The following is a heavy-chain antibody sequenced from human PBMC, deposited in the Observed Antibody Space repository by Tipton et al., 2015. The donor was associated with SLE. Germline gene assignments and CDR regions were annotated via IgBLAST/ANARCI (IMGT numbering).Heavy chain of an antibody. CDR1: GVSIRSHY. J-gene: IGHJ4*02. D-gene: IGHD3-10*01. CDR3: ARFHVKSYYEFDC. V-gene: IGHV4-59*11. Sequence: TLSLTCTVSGVSIRSHYWSWIRQSPGKGLEWIGYMYSNERTKYNLSLGSRVTMSVETSKNQFTLRLTSVTAADTAVYYCARFHVKSYYEFDCWGQGTLVTVSS. CDR2: MYSNERT.